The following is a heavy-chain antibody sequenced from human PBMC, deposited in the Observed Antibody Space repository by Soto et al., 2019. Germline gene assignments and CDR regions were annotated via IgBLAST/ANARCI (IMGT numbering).Heavy chain of an antibody. J-gene: IGHJ4*02. CDR2: IKSKTDGGTT. CDR1: GFTFSNAW. V-gene: IGHV3-15*01. D-gene: IGHD4-17*01. CDR3: TTASGDYPADY. Sequence: EVQLVESGGGLVKPGGSLRLSCAASGFTFSNAWMSWVRQAPGKGLEWVGRIKSKTDGGTTDYAAPVKGRFTISRDDSKNTLYLQMNSLKTEDTGLYYCTTASGDYPADYWGQGTPVTVSS.